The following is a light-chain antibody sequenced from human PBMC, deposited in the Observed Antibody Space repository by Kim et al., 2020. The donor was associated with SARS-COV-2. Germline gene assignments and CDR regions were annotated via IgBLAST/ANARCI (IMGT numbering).Light chain of an antibody. CDR2: SNN. J-gene: IGLJ3*02. CDR1: SSNMGSNT. CDR3: AAWDDSLNGV. Sequence: PWQSGTITCSGSSSNMGSNTVNWYQRLPGTAPKLLIYSNNQRPSGVPDRFSRSKSGTSASLAISGLQSEDEADYYCAAWDDSLNGVFGGGTQLTVL. V-gene: IGLV1-44*01.